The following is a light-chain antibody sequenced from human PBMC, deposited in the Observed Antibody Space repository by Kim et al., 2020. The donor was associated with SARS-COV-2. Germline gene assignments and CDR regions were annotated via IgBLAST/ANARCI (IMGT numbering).Light chain of an antibody. CDR1: QFVSSN. CDR2: GVS. J-gene: IGKJ2*01. Sequence: IVMTQSPATLSMSPGERATLSCRASQFVSSNLAWYQQKPGQPPRVLIYGVSTRATGIPARFSGSGSGTEFTLTISSLQSEDIAVYYCQQYYHEPYTFGQVTKLEI. V-gene: IGKV3-15*01. CDR3: QQYYHEPYT.